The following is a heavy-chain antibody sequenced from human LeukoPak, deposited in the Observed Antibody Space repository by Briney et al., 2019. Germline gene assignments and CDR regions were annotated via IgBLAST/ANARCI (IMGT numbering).Heavy chain of an antibody. CDR2: IWHSGTT. Sequence: SETLSLTCAVSGASIISNNWWSWVRQPSGKGLEWIGEIWHSGTTNYNPSLKSRVTVSVDNSKNQFSLKLNSVTAADTAVYYCARTLYPAGLGPFDYWGQGTLVTVSS. J-gene: IGHJ4*02. D-gene: IGHD3/OR15-3a*01. CDR1: GASIISNNW. V-gene: IGHV4-4*02. CDR3: ARTLYPAGLGPFDY.